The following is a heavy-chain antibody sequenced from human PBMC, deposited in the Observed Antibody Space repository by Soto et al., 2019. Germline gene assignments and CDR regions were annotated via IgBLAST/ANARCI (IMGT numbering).Heavy chain of an antibody. D-gene: IGHD3-10*01. CDR2: ISSSSSYI. J-gene: IGHJ4*02. Sequence: GGSLRLSCAASGFTFSSYSMNWVRQAPGKGLEWVSSISSSSSYIYYADSVKGRFTISRDNAKNSLYLQMNSLRAEDTAVYYCARDGRNDTGGVIITYIDYWGQGTLVTVSS. CDR3: ARDGRNDTGGVIITYIDY. CDR1: GFTFSSYS. V-gene: IGHV3-21*01.